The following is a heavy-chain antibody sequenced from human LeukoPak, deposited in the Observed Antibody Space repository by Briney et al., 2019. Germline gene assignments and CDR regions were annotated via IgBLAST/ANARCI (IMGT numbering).Heavy chain of an antibody. CDR2: ISSSSSTI. D-gene: IGHD6-19*01. Sequence: PGGSLRLSCAASGFTFSSYSMNWVRQAPGKGREWVSYISSSSSTIYYADSVKGRFTISRDNAKNSLYLQMNSLRAEDTAVYYCAREGSGWLYDYWGQGTLVTVSS. CDR1: GFTFSSYS. CDR3: AREGSGWLYDY. J-gene: IGHJ4*02. V-gene: IGHV3-48*01.